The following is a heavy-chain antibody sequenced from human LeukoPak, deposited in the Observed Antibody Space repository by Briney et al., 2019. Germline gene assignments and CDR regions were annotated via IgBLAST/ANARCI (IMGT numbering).Heavy chain of an antibody. J-gene: IGHJ3*02. CDR3: ARGAYYYGSGASWGAFDI. CDR1: GYTFTGYY. D-gene: IGHD3-10*01. Sequence: ASVKVTCKASGYTFTGYYMHWVRQAPGQGLEWMGWINPNSGGTNYAQKFQGWVTMTRDTSISTAYMELSRLRSDDTAVYYCARGAYYYGSGASWGAFDIWGQGTMVTVSS. CDR2: INPNSGGT. V-gene: IGHV1-2*04.